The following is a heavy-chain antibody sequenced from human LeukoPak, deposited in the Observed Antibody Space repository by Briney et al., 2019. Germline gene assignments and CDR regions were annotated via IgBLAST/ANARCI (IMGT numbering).Heavy chain of an antibody. J-gene: IGHJ4*02. V-gene: IGHV3-48*03. D-gene: IGHD4/OR15-4a*01. Sequence: GGSLRLSCAASGFTFSSYEMNWVRQAPGKGLEWVSYISSSGSTIYYADSVKGRFTISRDNSKNTLYLQMNSLRAEDTAIYVNGAKARFDCWGQGTLVTVSS. CDR1: GFTFSSYE. CDR2: ISSSGSTI. CDR3: GAKARFDC.